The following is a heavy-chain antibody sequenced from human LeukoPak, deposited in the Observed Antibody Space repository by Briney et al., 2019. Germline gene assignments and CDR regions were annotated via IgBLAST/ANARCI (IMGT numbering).Heavy chain of an antibody. CDR2: INHSGST. D-gene: IGHD6-19*01. CDR3: ATGSTAGTFGTAKYYFDY. CDR1: GGSFSGYY. V-gene: IGHV4-34*01. Sequence: SETLSLTCAVYGGSFSGYYWSWIRQPPGNGLEWIGEINHSGSTNYNPSLKSRVTISVDTSKNQFSLKLSSVTAADTAVYYCATGSTAGTFGTAKYYFDYWGQGTLVTVSS. J-gene: IGHJ4*02.